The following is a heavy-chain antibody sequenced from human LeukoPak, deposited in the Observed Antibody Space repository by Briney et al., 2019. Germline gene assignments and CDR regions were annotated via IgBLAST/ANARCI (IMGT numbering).Heavy chain of an antibody. Sequence: GGSLRLSCAASGFTVSSSYVSWVRQAPGKGLEWVSVIYGGGSTYYADSVKGRFTISRDNSKNTLYLQMNSLRAEDTAVYYCATGYCSGGSCPYYYYMDVWGKGTTVTISS. CDR2: IYGGGST. J-gene: IGHJ6*03. V-gene: IGHV3-53*01. D-gene: IGHD2-15*01. CDR1: GFTVSSSY. CDR3: ATGYCSGGSCPYYYYMDV.